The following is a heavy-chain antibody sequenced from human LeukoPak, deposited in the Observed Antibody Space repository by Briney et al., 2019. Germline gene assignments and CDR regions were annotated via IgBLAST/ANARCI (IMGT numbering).Heavy chain of an antibody. V-gene: IGHV4-39*07. CDR3: ARGIRRTIFGVDYYMDV. CDR1: GGSISSSSYY. Sequence: SETLSLTCTVSGGSISSSSYYWGWIRQPPGKGLEWIGSIYYSGSTYYNPSLKSRVTISVDTSKNQFSLKLSSVTAADTAVYYCARGIRRTIFGVDYYMDVWGKGTTVTVSS. D-gene: IGHD3-3*01. CDR2: IYYSGST. J-gene: IGHJ6*03.